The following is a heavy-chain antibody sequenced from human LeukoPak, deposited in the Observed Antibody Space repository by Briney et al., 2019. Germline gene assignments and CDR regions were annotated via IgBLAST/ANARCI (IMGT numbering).Heavy chain of an antibody. CDR1: GGSFTTYY. CDR3: VRGPYSSDAGY. V-gene: IGHV4-34*01. J-gene: IGHJ4*02. Sequence: SETLSLTCAVYGGSFTTYYWSWTRQPPGKGLEWIGEINHSGHTNYNPSLKSRVSMSVDSSKNQISLKLHSVTAADTAVYFCVRGPYSSDAGYWGQGTLVIVSS. CDR2: INHSGHT. D-gene: IGHD5-12*01.